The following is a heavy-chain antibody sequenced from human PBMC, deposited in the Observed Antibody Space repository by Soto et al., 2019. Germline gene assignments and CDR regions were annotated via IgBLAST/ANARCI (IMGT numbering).Heavy chain of an antibody. J-gene: IGHJ4*02. D-gene: IGHD3-10*01. CDR1: GFTFSTYA. CDR2: ISGSGGTT. CDR3: GRDWVWFGAHPIDN. V-gene: IGHV3-23*01. Sequence: GGSLRLSCAASGFTFSTYAMSWVRQAPGKGLEWVSAISGSGGTTYYADSVKGRFTISRDNSKNTLYLQMNSLRAEDTAVYFCGRDWVWFGAHPIDNWGQGTLVTVSS.